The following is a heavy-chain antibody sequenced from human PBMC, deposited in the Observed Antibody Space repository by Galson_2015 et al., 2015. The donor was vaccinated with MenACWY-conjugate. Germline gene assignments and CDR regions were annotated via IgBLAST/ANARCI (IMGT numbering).Heavy chain of an antibody. V-gene: IGHV3-23*01. CDR1: GFTFSSYA. D-gene: IGHD5-18*01. CDR2: LSGSGGST. Sequence: SLRLSCAASGFTFSSYAMSWVRQAPGKGLEWVSALSGSGGSTYYADSVKGRFTISRDNSKNTLYLQMNSLRAEDTAVYYCAKDLDTTMVKGRFDYWGQGTLVTVSS. J-gene: IGHJ4*02. CDR3: AKDLDTTMVKGRFDY.